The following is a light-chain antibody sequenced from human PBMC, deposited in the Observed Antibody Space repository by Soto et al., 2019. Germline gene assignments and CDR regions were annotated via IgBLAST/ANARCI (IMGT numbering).Light chain of an antibody. CDR1: QSVSSSY. Sequence: EIVLTQSPGTLSLSPGERATLSCRASQSVSSSYLAWYQQKPGQTPRLLIYGASSRATGIPDRFSGSGSGTDFTLTISRLEPEDFAVYYCLQYGNSPFTFGPGTKVHVK. CDR3: LQYGNSPFT. V-gene: IGKV3-20*01. CDR2: GAS. J-gene: IGKJ3*01.